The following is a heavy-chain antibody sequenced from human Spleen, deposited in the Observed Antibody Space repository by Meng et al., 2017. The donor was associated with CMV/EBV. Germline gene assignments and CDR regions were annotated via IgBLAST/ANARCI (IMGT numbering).Heavy chain of an antibody. D-gene: IGHD1-14*01. V-gene: IGHV3-74*01. J-gene: IGHJ4*02. CDR3: ASQPRSDYYFDY. CDR1: GFTVSGNY. CDR2: INSDGSST. Sequence: GGSLRLSCAASGFTVSGNYMSWVRQAPGKGLVWVSRINSDGSSTNYADSVKGRFTISRDNAKNTLYLQMNSLRAEDTAVYYCASQPRSDYYFDYWGQGTLVTVSS.